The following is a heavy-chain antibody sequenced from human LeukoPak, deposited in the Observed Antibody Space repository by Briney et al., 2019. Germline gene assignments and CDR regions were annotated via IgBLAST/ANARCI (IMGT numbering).Heavy chain of an antibody. J-gene: IGHJ4*02. CDR3: AGGHYVGDY. CDR2: INHSGST. CDR1: GGSFSGYY. Sequence: SETLSLTCAVYGGSFSGYYWSWIRQPPGKGLEWIGEINHSGSTNYNPSLKSRVTISVDTSENQFSLKLSSVTAADTAVYYCAGGHYVGDYWGQGTLVAVSS. D-gene: IGHD4-23*01. V-gene: IGHV4-34*01.